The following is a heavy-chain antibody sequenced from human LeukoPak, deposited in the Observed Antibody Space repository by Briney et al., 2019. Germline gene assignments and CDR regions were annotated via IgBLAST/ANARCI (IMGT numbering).Heavy chain of an antibody. CDR3: ARAPAWTVRRRVAKNWFDP. V-gene: IGHV1-8*01. Sequence: ASVKVSCKASGYTFTSYDINWVRQATGQGLEWMGWMNPNSGNTGYAQKFQGRVTMTRNTSISTAYMELSSLRSEDTAAYYCARAPAWTVRRRVAKNWFDPWGQGTLVTVSS. D-gene: IGHD3-10*01. J-gene: IGHJ5*02. CDR1: GYTFTSYD. CDR2: MNPNSGNT.